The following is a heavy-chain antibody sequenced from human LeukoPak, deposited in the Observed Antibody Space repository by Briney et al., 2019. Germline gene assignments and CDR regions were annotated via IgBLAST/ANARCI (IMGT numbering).Heavy chain of an antibody. J-gene: IGHJ6*02. CDR2: INAGNGNT. Sequence: ASVKVSCKASGATFRNYAISWVRQAPGQRLEWMGWINAGNGNTKYSQKFQGRVTITRDTSASTAYMELSSLRSEDTAVYYCARDSATVTNLYYYGMDVWGQGTTVTVSS. V-gene: IGHV1-3*01. CDR1: GATFRNYA. CDR3: ARDSATVTNLYYYGMDV. D-gene: IGHD4-17*01.